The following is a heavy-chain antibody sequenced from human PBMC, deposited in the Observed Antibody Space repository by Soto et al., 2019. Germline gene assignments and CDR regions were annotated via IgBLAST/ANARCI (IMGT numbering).Heavy chain of an antibody. CDR1: GGSISSSSYY. Sequence: QLQLQESGPGLVKPSETLSLTCTVSGGSISSSSYYWGWIRQPPGKGLEWIGSIYYSGSTYYNPSLKSRVTISVDTSKTQFSLKLSSVTAADTAVYYCATTVVPAAIYYYYGMDVWGQGTTVTVSS. D-gene: IGHD2-2*01. V-gene: IGHV4-39*01. J-gene: IGHJ6*02. CDR2: IYYSGST. CDR3: ATTVVPAAIYYYYGMDV.